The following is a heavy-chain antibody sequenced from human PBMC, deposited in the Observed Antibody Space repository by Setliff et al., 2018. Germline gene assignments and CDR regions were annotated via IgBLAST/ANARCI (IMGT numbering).Heavy chain of an antibody. CDR2: LRHDESDI. Sequence: GESLKISCAASGFTFRGFAMHWVRQAPGKGLEWVAFLRHDESDIYYTNSVKGRFTVSRDNSKNTLYLQMNILRPEDTALYYCVRDSSADYYDNDYFKYWGQGALVTVSS. D-gene: IGHD2-21*02. J-gene: IGHJ1*01. CDR3: VRDSSADYYDNDYFKY. V-gene: IGHV3-30*02. CDR1: GFTFRGFA.